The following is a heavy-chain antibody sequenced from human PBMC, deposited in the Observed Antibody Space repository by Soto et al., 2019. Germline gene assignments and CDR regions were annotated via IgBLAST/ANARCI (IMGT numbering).Heavy chain of an antibody. Sequence: ASVKVSCKASGYTFTSYAMHWVRQAPGQRLEWMGWINAGNGNTKYSQKFQGRVTITRDTSASTAYMELSSLRSEDAAVYYCARDLELGYCSGGSCYAYYYYYGMDVWGQGSLVTVSS. CDR2: INAGNGNT. V-gene: IGHV1-3*01. J-gene: IGHJ6*02. CDR3: ARDLELGYCSGGSCYAYYYYYGMDV. D-gene: IGHD2-15*01. CDR1: GYTFTSYA.